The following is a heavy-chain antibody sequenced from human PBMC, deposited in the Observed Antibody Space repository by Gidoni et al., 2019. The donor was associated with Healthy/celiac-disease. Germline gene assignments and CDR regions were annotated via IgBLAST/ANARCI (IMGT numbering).Heavy chain of an antibody. V-gene: IGHV3-23*01. CDR1: GFTFSSYA. CDR2: ISGSGGST. D-gene: IGHD3-9*01. Sequence: EVQLLESGGGLVQPGGSLRLSCAASGFTFSSYAMSWVRQAPGKGLEWVSAISGSGGSTYYANSVKGRFTITRDNSKNTLYLQMNSLRAEDTAVYYCANFDPLTDAFDIWGQGTMVTVSS. CDR3: ANFDPLTDAFDI. J-gene: IGHJ3*02.